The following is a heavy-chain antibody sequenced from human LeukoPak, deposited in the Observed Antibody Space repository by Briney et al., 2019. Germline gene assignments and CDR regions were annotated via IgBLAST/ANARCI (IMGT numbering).Heavy chain of an antibody. Sequence: GRSLRLSCAAPGFTFSSYGMHWVRQAPGRGLEWVAVIWYDGSNKYYADSVKGRFTISRDNSKNTLYLQMNSLRAEDTAVYYCARGRRSGDYWGQGTLVTVSS. J-gene: IGHJ4*02. D-gene: IGHD1-1*01. CDR1: GFTFSSYG. CDR3: ARGRRSGDY. CDR2: IWYDGSNK. V-gene: IGHV3-33*01.